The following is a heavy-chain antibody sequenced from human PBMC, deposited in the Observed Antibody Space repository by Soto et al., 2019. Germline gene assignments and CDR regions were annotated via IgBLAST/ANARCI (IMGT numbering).Heavy chain of an antibody. CDR2: ISAYNGNT. CDR1: GYTFTSYG. Sequence: QVQLVQSGAEVKKPGASVKVSCKASGYTFTSYGISWVRQAPGQGLEWMGWISAYNGNTNYAQKLQGRVTMTTDTSTSTAYMELRSLRSDDTAVYYCARGYPLLDNKEWWLRRRGGVGGVDYWGQGTLVTVSS. D-gene: IGHD5-12*01. V-gene: IGHV1-18*01. CDR3: ARGYPLLDNKEWWLRRRGGVGGVDY. J-gene: IGHJ4*02.